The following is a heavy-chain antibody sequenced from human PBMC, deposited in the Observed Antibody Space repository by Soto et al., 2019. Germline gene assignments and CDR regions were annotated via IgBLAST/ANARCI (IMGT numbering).Heavy chain of an antibody. CDR1: GFTFGNYF. V-gene: IGHV3-30*18. Sequence: GGSLRLSCAASGFTFGNYFMHWVRQAPGKGLEWVAVISYDGSNRYYADSVKSRFTISRDNSKNTLYLQMNSLRAEDTAVYNCAKDVGRDTYYYYGMDVWGQGTTVTVSS. CDR3: AKDVGRDTYYYYGMDV. J-gene: IGHJ6*02. D-gene: IGHD3-10*01. CDR2: ISYDGSNR.